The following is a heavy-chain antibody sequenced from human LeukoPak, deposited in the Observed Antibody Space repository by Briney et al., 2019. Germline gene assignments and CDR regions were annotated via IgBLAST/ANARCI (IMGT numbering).Heavy chain of an antibody. CDR3: ARDSGYSYGYAGDFVFDY. CDR1: GYTFTGYY. V-gene: IGHV1-2*02. Sequence: ASVKVSCKASGYTFTGYYMHWVRQAPGQGLEWMGWINPNSGGTNYAQKFQGRVTMTRDTSISTAYMELSRLRSGDTAVYYCARDSGYSYGYAGDFVFDYWGQGTLVTVSS. D-gene: IGHD5-18*01. CDR2: INPNSGGT. J-gene: IGHJ4*02.